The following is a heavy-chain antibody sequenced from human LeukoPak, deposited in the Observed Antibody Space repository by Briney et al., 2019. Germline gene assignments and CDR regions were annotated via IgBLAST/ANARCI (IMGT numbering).Heavy chain of an antibody. CDR1: GFTFSNAW. CDR3: TTDANYDFWSGYYGAFDI. J-gene: IGHJ3*02. CDR2: IKSKTDGGTT. V-gene: IGHV3-15*01. Sequence: GGSLRLSCAASGFTFSNAWMSWVRQAPGKGLEWVGRIKSKTDGGTTDYAAPVKGRFTISRDDSKNTLYLQMNSLKNEDTAVYYCTTDANYDFWSGYYGAFDIWGQGTMVTVSS. D-gene: IGHD3-3*01.